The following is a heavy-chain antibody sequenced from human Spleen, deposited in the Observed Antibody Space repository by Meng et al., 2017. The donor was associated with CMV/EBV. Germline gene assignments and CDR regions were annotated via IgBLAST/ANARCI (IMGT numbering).Heavy chain of an antibody. CDR2: ISSSSSYI. Sequence: GESLKISCAASGFTFSSYSMNWVRQAPGKGLEWVSSISSSSSYIYYADSVKGRFTISRDNAKNSLYLQMNSLRAEDTAVYYCARKQTPSITGTTCGFDIWGQGTMVTVSS. D-gene: IGHD1-7*01. CDR1: GFTFSSYS. J-gene: IGHJ3*02. CDR3: ARKQTPSITGTTCGFDI. V-gene: IGHV3-21*01.